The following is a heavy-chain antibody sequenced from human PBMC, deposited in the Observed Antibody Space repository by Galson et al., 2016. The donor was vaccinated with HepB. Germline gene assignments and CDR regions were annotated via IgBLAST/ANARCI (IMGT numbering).Heavy chain of an antibody. V-gene: IGHV3-48*02. J-gene: IGHJ4*02. CDR1: GFTFSSYS. Sequence: SLRLSCAASGFTFSSYSMNWVRQAPGKGLVWVSYISSSSSTIYYADSVKGRFTISRDKAKNSLYLQMNSLRDEDTAVYYCARRGIYCSSTSCYADYWGQGTLVTVSS. D-gene: IGHD2-2*01. CDR2: ISSSSSTI. CDR3: ARRGIYCSSTSCYADY.